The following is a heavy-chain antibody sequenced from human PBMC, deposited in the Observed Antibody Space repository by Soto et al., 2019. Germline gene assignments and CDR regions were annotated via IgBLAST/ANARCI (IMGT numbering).Heavy chain of an antibody. Sequence: EVQLVESGGGLVQPGGSLRLSCAASGFTFSSYDMHWVRQATGEGLEWVSTITDSGGDAKYADSVRGRFTISRDNSKNTLYLQMSSLRAEDSAVYYCARGSTDSYPGSRIFDFWGRGTLVTVSS. CDR2: ITDSGGDA. J-gene: IGHJ4*02. V-gene: IGHV3-23*04. CDR1: GFTFSSYD. D-gene: IGHD3-10*01. CDR3: ARGSTDSYPGSRIFDF.